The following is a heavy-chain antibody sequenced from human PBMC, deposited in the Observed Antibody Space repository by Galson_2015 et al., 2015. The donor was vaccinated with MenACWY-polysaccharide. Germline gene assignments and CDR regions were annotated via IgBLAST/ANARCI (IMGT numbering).Heavy chain of an antibody. CDR1: VGSISRTSHY. D-gene: IGHD3-10*01. CDR2: IYDSGTT. J-gene: IGHJ5*02. Sequence: SETLSLTCPVSVGSISRTSHYWGWVRQPPGKGLEWIGSIYDSGTTYYNPSLKGRVTISIDTSKNQFSLNVTSVTAADTAVYFCARDSHYYGSGSFGWFDPWGQGILVPVSS. V-gene: IGHV4-39*07. CDR3: ARDSHYYGSGSFGWFDP.